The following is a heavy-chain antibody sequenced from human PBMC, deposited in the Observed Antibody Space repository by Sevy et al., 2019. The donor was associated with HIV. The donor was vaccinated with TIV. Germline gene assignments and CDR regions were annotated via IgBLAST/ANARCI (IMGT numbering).Heavy chain of an antibody. CDR1: GFTFSSFA. CDR3: ARDLTAIGYNYGYVDY. J-gene: IGHJ4*02. V-gene: IGHV3-30*04. D-gene: IGHD5-18*01. Sequence: GESLKISCAASGFTFSSFAMHWVRQAPGKGLEWVAVISYDGSKKYYADSVKGRFSISRDNSKNTVYLQMNSLRAEDTALYYCARDLTAIGYNYGYVDYWGQGTLVTVSS. CDR2: ISYDGSKK.